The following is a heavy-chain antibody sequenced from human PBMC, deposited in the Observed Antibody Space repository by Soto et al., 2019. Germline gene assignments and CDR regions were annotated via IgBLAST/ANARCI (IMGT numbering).Heavy chain of an antibody. CDR3: ARDQVAKWAPGSAMVNYYYGMDA. J-gene: IGHJ6*02. V-gene: IGHV1-18*03. CDR1: GYTFTSYG. D-gene: IGHD5-18*01. CDR2: ISVDDGDT. Sequence: ASVKVSCKASGYTFTSYGISWVRQAPGQGLEWMGWISVDDGDTNYAQNFQGRVTMSTDTSTSTAYMEMRSLRSDDMAVYYCARDQVAKWAPGSAMVNYYYGMDAWGQGTTVTVSS.